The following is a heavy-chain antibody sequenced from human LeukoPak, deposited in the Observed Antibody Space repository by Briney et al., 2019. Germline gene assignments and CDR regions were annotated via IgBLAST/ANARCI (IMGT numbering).Heavy chain of an antibody. CDR3: ARRHDYGDYFDY. J-gene: IGHJ4*02. D-gene: IGHD4-17*01. CDR2: IYTSGST. CDR1: GGSIGSGSYY. Sequence: SETLSLTCTVSGGSIGSGSYYWSWIRQPAGKGLEWIGRIYTSGSTNYNPSLKSRVTISVDTSKNQFSLKLSSVTAADTAVYYCARRHDYGDYFDYWGQGTLVTVSS. V-gene: IGHV4-61*02.